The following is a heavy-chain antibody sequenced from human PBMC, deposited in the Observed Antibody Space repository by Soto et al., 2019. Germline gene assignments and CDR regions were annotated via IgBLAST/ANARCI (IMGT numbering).Heavy chain of an antibody. CDR2: IYWADDK. CDR3: AHSRGITIFGVVTRHYDY. CDR1: GFSLSTSGVG. J-gene: IGHJ4*02. Sequence: QITLKESGPTLVKPTQTLTLTCTFSGFSLSTSGVGVGWIRQPPGKALEWLALIYWADDKRYSPSLKSRLTITKDTSKNQVVLTMTNMDPVDTATYYCAHSRGITIFGVVTRHYDYWGQGTLVTVSS. V-gene: IGHV2-5*02. D-gene: IGHD3-3*01.